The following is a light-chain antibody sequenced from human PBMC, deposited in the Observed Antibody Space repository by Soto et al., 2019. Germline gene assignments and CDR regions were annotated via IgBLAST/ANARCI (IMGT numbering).Light chain of an antibody. Sequence: DIQMTQSPSSLSASVGDRVTIICRASQSVSTRLAWYQQKPGKAPKLLIYDASSWAGGVPSRFTGSGSGTEFTLTINSLQPDDFATYYCQQYSVYWTFSQGTKVDIK. CDR2: DAS. CDR1: QSVSTR. V-gene: IGKV1-5*02. J-gene: IGKJ1*01. CDR3: QQYSVYWT.